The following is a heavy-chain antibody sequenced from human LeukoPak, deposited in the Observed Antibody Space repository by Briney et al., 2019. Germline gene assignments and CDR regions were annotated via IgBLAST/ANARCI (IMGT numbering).Heavy chain of an antibody. D-gene: IGHD6-6*01. V-gene: IGHV1-8*01. J-gene: IGHJ4*02. CDR3: ARGRYSIAARCFDY. Sequence: ASVKVSCKASGYTFTSYDINWVRQATGQGLEWMGWMNPNSGNTGYAQKFQGRVTMTRNSSISTAYRELSSLRSEDTAVYYCARGRYSIAARCFDYWGQGTLVTVSS. CDR1: GYTFTSYD. CDR2: MNPNSGNT.